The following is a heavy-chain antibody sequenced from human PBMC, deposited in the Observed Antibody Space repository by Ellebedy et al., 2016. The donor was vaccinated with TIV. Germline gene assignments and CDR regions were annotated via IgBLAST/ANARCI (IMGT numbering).Heavy chain of an antibody. CDR2: ISAGTGET. CDR3: ARSRRGTEEDY. J-gene: IGHJ4*02. V-gene: IGHV1-18*01. D-gene: IGHD1-1*01. Sequence: ASVKVSCXASGYSFTTYGIIWVREAPGQGLEWMGWISAGTGETKFAQKLQDRLTMTTDTSTSTAYMELRSLRSDDTAVYYCARSRRGTEEDYWGQGTLVTVSS. CDR1: GYSFTTYG.